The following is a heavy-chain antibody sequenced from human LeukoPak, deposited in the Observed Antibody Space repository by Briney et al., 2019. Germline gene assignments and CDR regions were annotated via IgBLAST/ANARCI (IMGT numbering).Heavy chain of an antibody. CDR1: GFTFSSYG. V-gene: IGHV3-30*02. Sequence: GGSLRLSCAASGFTFSSYGMHWVRQAPGKGLEWVAFIRYDGSNKYYADSVKGRFTISRDNSKNTLYLQMNSLRAEDTAVYYCAKDPTIAARGWFDPWGQGTLVTVSS. CDR2: IRYDGSNK. D-gene: IGHD6-6*01. J-gene: IGHJ5*02. CDR3: AKDPTIAARGWFDP.